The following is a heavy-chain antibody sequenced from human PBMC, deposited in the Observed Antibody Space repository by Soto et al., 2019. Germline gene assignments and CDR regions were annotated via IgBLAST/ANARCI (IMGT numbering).Heavy chain of an antibody. D-gene: IGHD2-2*01. CDR1: GVTLTNSA. J-gene: IGHJ5*02. CDR3: ANPSPVEPASP. V-gene: IGHV3-23*01. Sequence: GGSLRLSCAASGVTLTNSALSWFRQAPGKGLEWVSTISGRTTNTWYADSVKGRFIVSRDNSVNTLYLQMNSLRAEDTAVYYCANPSPVEPASPWGQANLVPVSS. CDR2: ISGRTTNT.